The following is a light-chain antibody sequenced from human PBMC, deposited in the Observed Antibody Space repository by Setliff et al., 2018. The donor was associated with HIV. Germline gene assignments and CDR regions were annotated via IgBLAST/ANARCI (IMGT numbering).Light chain of an antibody. CDR2: EVR. J-gene: IGLJ1*01. Sequence: QSALTQPASVSGSPGQSITISCTGTSSDVGGYSYVSWYQQHPGKDPKLIIYEVRNRPSGVSNRFSGSKSGNTASLTISGLQAEDEADYYCSSYAVTNTLPFGTGTKVTVL. V-gene: IGLV2-14*01. CDR3: SSYAVTNTLP. CDR1: SSDVGGYSY.